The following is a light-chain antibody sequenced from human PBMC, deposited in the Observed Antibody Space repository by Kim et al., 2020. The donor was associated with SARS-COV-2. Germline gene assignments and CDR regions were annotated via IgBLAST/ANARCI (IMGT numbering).Light chain of an antibody. CDR1: SSDVGGYNY. V-gene: IGLV2-14*01. Sequence: QSALTQPASVSGSPGQSITISCTGTSSDVGGYNYVSWYQQHPGKAPKLMIYDVSKRPSGVSNRFSGSKSGTTASLTISGLQAEDEADYYCSSYTSSSPWVFGGGTQLTVL. J-gene: IGLJ3*02. CDR3: SSYTSSSPWV. CDR2: DVS.